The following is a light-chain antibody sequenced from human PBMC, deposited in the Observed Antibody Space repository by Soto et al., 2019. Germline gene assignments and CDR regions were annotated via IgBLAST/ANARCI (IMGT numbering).Light chain of an antibody. CDR3: SAWDASLNGYV. CDR1: SSNIGSKT. J-gene: IGLJ1*01. V-gene: IGLV1-44*01. Sequence: QSVLTQPPSASGTPGQRVTISCSGSSSNIGSKTVNWYQQLPGTAPKLLIHSNYQRPSGVPDRFSGSKSGTSASLAISGLQSEDEADYDCSAWDASLNGYVFVTGTKVTVL. CDR2: SNY.